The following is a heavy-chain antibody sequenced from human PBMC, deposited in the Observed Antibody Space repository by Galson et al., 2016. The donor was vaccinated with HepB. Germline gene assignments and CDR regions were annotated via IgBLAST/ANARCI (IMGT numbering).Heavy chain of an antibody. Sequence: SETLSLTCTVSGGSIISTTSYWGWIRQPPGKGLEWIGTIYYVGNTYYNPSLESRVTISVDTSKNQFSLKVNYVTAADTAKYFCARDSEPAEYGSGSGSFDSWGQGTLVTVSS. D-gene: IGHD3-10*01. CDR2: IYYVGNT. J-gene: IGHJ4*02. V-gene: IGHV4-39*07. CDR1: GGSIISTTSY. CDR3: ARDSEPAEYGSGSGSFDS.